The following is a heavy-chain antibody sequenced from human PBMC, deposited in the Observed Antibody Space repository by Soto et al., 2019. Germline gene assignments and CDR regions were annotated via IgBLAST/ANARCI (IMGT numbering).Heavy chain of an antibody. CDR2: IIPIFGTA. CDR3: AREGAVTLRMHYALDL. V-gene: IGHV1-69*01. J-gene: IGHJ3*01. Sequence: VKVSCKASGGTFSSYAISWVRQAPGQGLEWMGGIIPIFGTANYAQKFQGRVTITADESTSTAYMELSSLRSEDTAVYYCAREGAVTLRMHYALDLWGPGTMVTVS. D-gene: IGHD4-17*01. CDR1: GGTFSSYA.